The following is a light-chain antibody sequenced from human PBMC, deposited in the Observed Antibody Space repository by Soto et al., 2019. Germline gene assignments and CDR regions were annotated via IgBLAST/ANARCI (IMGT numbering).Light chain of an antibody. V-gene: IGKV3-20*01. CDR3: QQYGSSPTT. J-gene: IGKJ5*01. CDR1: QSVSSSY. Sequence: EIVLTQSPGTLSLSPGERATLSCRASQSVSSSYLACEQQTPGQAPRLLIYGASSSATVIPDRFSGSGSGTDFTLTISSLEPEDFAVYACQQYGSSPTTFGQGTRLEIK. CDR2: GAS.